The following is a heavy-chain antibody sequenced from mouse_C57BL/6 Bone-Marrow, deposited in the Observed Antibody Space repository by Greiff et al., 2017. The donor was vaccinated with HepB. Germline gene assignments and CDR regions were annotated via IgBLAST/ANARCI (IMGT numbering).Heavy chain of an antibody. V-gene: IGHV1-19*01. CDR1: GYTFTDYY. D-gene: IGHD2-1*01. CDR2: INPYNGGT. J-gene: IGHJ4*01. CDR3: AGHGNYEDYAMDY. Sequence: VQLQQSGPVLVKPGASVKMSCKASGYTFTDYYMNWVKQSHGKSLEWIGVINPYNGGTSYNQKFKGKATLTVDKSSSTAYMELNSLTSEDSAVYYCAGHGNYEDYAMDYWGQGTSVTVSS.